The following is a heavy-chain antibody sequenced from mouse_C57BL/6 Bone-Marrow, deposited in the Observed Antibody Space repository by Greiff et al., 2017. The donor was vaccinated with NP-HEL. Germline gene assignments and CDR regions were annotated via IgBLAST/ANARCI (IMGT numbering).Heavy chain of an antibody. Sequence: QVQLQQSGPGLVQPSQSLSITCTVSGFSLTSYGVHWVRQSPGKGLEWLGVIWSGGSTDYNAAFISRLSISKDNSKSQVFFKMNSLQADDTAIYYCARNGLLLRGYFDYWGQGTTLTVSS. CDR1: GFSLTSYG. J-gene: IGHJ2*01. V-gene: IGHV2-2*01. D-gene: IGHD1-1*01. CDR2: IWSGGST. CDR3: ARNGLLLRGYFDY.